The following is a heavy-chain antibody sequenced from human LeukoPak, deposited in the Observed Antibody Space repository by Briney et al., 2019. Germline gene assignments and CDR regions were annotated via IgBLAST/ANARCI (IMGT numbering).Heavy chain of an antibody. CDR3: AKDWASGGWAAMRSPSYYFDY. CDR2: IRYDGSNK. CDR1: GFTFSSYG. Sequence: GGSLRLSCAASGFTFSSYGMHWVRQAPGKGLEWVAFIRYDGSNKYYADSVKGRFTISRDNSKNTLYLQMNSLRAEDTAVYYCAKDWASGGWAAMRSPSYYFDYWGQGTLVTVSS. D-gene: IGHD2-2*01. V-gene: IGHV3-30*02. J-gene: IGHJ4*02.